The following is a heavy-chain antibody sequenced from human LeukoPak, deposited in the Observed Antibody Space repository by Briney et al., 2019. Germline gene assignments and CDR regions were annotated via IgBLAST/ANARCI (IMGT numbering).Heavy chain of an antibody. V-gene: IGHV3-13*01. Sequence: GVSLRLSCAASGFSVSSCDMLWVRQAPGKGLEWVSGIGTAGDTYFPGSVKGRFTISRENAKNSLFLQMNSLRAEDTAVYYCARDIHGMDVWGQGTTVTVSS. CDR3: ARDIHGMDV. J-gene: IGHJ6*02. CDR2: IGTAGDT. CDR1: GFSVSSCD.